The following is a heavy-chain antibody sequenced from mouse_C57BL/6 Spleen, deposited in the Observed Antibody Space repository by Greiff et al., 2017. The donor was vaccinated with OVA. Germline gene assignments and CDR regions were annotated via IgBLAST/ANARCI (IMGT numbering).Heavy chain of an antibody. CDR1: GYTFTSYW. V-gene: IGHV1-69*01. Sequence: VQLQQPGAELVMPGASVKLSCKASGYTFTSYWMNWVKQRPGQGLEWIGEIDPSDSYTNYNQKFKGKSTLTVDKSSSTAYMQLSSLTSEDSSVYYCAYNKGAMDYWGQGTSVTVSS. D-gene: IGHD1-3*01. CDR3: AYNKGAMDY. CDR2: IDPSDSYT. J-gene: IGHJ4*01.